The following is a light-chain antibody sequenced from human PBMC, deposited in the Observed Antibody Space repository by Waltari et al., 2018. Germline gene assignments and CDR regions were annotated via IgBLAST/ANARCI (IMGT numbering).Light chain of an antibody. CDR2: DAS. Sequence: DIQMTQSPSTLSASVGHRVTITCRASQSISSWLAWYQQKPGKAPKLLIYDASSLESGVPSRFSGSGSGTEFTLTISSLQPDDFATYYCQQYNSYSHFFGQGTKLEIK. J-gene: IGKJ2*01. CDR3: QQYNSYSHF. CDR1: QSISSW. V-gene: IGKV1-5*01.